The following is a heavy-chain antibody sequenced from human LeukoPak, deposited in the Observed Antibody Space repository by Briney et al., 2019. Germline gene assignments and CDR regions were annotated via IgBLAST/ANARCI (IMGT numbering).Heavy chain of an antibody. CDR2: IWNDGSNE. D-gene: IGHD6-13*01. CDR1: GFTFSCYG. V-gene: IGHV3-33*01. CDR3: ARDREAAADLGY. Sequence: PGGSLRLSCAASGFTFSCYGMHWVRQAPGKGLELVAIIWNDGSNEYYADSVKGRFTISRDNSKNTLYLQMNSLRVEDTAVYYCARDREAAADLGYWGQGTLVTVSS. J-gene: IGHJ4*02.